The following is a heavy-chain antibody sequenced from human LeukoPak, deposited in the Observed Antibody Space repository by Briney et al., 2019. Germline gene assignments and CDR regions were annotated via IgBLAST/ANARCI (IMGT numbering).Heavy chain of an antibody. CDR1: GVSISSHD. J-gene: IGHJ6*03. CDR2: SHYSGDT. D-gene: IGHD6-6*01. CDR3: AKGEYSRTPYYHYYMDV. Sequence: SETLSLTCTVSGVSISSHDWSWIRQSPGKGLEWIGYSHYSGDTSYNPSLKNRVTISLDTSKNQFSLRLSSVTAADTAVYFCAKGEYSRTPYYHYYMDVWGKGTTVTVSS. V-gene: IGHV4-59*11.